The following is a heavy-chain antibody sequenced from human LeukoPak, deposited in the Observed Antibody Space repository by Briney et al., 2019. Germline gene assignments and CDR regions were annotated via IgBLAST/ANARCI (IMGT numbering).Heavy chain of an antibody. Sequence: GGSLRLSCAASGFTFSSYAVSWVRQAPGKGLEWVSAISGSGGSTYYADSAKGRFTISRDNSKNTLYLQMNSLRAEDTAVYYCAKDQRAYDGRIVFDYWGQGTLVTVSS. D-gene: IGHD3-22*01. CDR1: GFTFSSYA. J-gene: IGHJ4*02. CDR3: AKDQRAYDGRIVFDY. V-gene: IGHV3-23*01. CDR2: ISGSGGST.